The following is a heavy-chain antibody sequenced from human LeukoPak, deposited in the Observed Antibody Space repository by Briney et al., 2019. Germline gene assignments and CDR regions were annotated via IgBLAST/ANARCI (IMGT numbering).Heavy chain of an antibody. CDR1: GGSFSGCY. CDR3: AGSDVDTAMRIDY. Sequence: SETLSLTCAVYGGSFSGCYWSWIRQPPGKGLEWIGEINHSGSTNYNPSLKSRVTISVDTSKNQFSLKLSSVTAADTAVYYCAGSDVDTAMRIDYWGQGTLVTVSS. J-gene: IGHJ4*02. D-gene: IGHD5-18*01. CDR2: INHSGST. V-gene: IGHV4-34*01.